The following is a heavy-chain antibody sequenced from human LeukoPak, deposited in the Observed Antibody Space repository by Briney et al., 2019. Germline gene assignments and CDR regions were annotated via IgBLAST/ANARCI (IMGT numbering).Heavy chain of an antibody. Sequence: ASVKVSCKASGYTFTGYYMHWVRQAPGQGLEWMGWINPNSGGTNYAQKFQGRVTMARDTSISTAYMELSRLRSADTAVYYCARGKGYDIFPTFDYWGQGTLVTVSA. CDR3: ARGKGYDIFPTFDY. J-gene: IGHJ4*02. D-gene: IGHD3-9*01. V-gene: IGHV1-2*02. CDR1: GYTFTGYY. CDR2: INPNSGGT.